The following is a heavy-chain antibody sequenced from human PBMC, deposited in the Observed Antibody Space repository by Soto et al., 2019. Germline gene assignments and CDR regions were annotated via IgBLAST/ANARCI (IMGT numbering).Heavy chain of an antibody. CDR3: ATSLDVVHYYYMDV. CDR2: ISGSGGST. D-gene: IGHD2-2*01. Sequence: GGSLRLSCAASGFTFSSYAMSWVRQAPGKGLEWVSAISGSGGSTYYADSVKGRFTISRDNSKNTLYLQMNSLRAEDTAVYYCATSLDVVHYYYMDVWGKGTTVTVSS. J-gene: IGHJ6*03. CDR1: GFTFSSYA. V-gene: IGHV3-23*01.